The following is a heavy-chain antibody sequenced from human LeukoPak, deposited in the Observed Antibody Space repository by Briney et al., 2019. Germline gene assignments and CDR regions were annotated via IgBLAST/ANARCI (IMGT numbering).Heavy chain of an antibody. J-gene: IGHJ5*02. CDR1: GGSFSSYY. D-gene: IGHD3-16*01. Sequence: SETLSLTCTVSGGSFSSYYWSWIRQPAGKGLEWIGRIYTSGSTNYNPSLKSRVTMSVDTSKNQFSLKLSSVTAADTAVYYCARGPSGGQLNWFDPWGQGTLVTVSS. CDR2: IYTSGST. CDR3: ARGPSGGQLNWFDP. V-gene: IGHV4-4*07.